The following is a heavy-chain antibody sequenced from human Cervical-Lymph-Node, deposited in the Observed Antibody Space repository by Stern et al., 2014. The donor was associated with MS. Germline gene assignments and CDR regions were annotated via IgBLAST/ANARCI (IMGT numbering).Heavy chain of an antibody. CDR3: ARTKDSSIGARPGEYHYVGMDV. CDR1: GYTFITHY. V-gene: IGHV1-46*01. D-gene: IGHD6-6*01. Sequence: QVQLGESGAEVKKPGASAKLSCKASGYTFITHYMHWVRQAPGQGLEWMGLINPSGGSTIYAQKPQGRVTMTRDTSTSTVYMELSSLRSEDTAVYYCARTKDSSIGARPGEYHYVGMDVWGQGTTVSVPS. CDR2: INPSGGST. J-gene: IGHJ6*02.